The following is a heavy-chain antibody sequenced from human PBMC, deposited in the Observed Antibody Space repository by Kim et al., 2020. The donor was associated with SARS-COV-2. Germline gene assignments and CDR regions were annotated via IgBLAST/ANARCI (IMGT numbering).Heavy chain of an antibody. CDR3: ARDSPGDVAVAVSDAFDI. CDR1: GGTFSSYA. CDR2: IIPIFGTA. V-gene: IGHV1-69*13. Sequence: SVKVSCKASGGTFSSYAISWVRQAPGQGLEWMGGIIPIFGTANYAQKFQGRVTITADESTSTAYMELSSLRSEDTAVYYCARDSPGDVAVAVSDAFDIWGQGTMVTVSS. J-gene: IGHJ3*02. D-gene: IGHD6-19*01.